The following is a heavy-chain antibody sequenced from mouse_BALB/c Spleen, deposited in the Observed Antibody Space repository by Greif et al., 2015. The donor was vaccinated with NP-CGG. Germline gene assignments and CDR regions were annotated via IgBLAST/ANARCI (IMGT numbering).Heavy chain of an antibody. J-gene: IGHJ4*01. CDR2: IYPGSGNT. CDR3: ARRAGTAAMDY. CDR1: GYTFTDYY. Sequence: QVQLQQSGPELVKPGASVKISCKASGYTFTDYYINWVKQKPGQGLEWIGWIYPGSGNTKYNEKFKGKATLTVDTSSSPAYMQVSSLTSGGTSVYFCARRAGTAAMDYWGQGTSVTVSS. D-gene: IGHD3-3*01. V-gene: IGHV1-84*02.